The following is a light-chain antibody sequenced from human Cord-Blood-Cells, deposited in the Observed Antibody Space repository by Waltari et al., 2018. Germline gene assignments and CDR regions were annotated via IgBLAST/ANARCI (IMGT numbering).Light chain of an antibody. CDR2: RNN. CDR1: SSNIGSNY. V-gene: IGLV1-47*01. CDR3: AAWDGSLSGRV. J-gene: IGLJ3*02. Sequence: QSVLTQPPSASGTPGQRVTISCSGSSSNIGSNYVYWYQQLPGTAPKLLIYRNNQRPSGVPARCAGSKCGTSASQAISGLGSEDDADYYCAAWDGSLSGRVFGGGTKLTVL.